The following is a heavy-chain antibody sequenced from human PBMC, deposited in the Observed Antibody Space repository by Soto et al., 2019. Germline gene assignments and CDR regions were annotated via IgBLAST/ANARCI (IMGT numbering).Heavy chain of an antibody. CDR1: GFTFTSSA. CDR3: AADLYYDFWSGSPPGGY. V-gene: IGHV1-58*01. J-gene: IGHJ4*02. D-gene: IGHD3-3*01. Sequence: ASVKVSCKASGFTFTSSAVQWVRQARGQSLEWIGWIVVGSGNTNYAQKFQERVTITRDMSTSTAYMELSSLRSEDTAVYYCAADLYYDFWSGSPPGGYWGQGTLVTVSS. CDR2: IVVGSGNT.